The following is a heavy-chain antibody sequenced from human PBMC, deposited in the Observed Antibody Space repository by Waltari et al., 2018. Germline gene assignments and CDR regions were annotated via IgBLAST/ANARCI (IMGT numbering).Heavy chain of an antibody. D-gene: IGHD1-26*01. CDR2: IIPILGIA. CDR3: ATQWELLRGYDAFDI. CDR1: GGTFSSYT. J-gene: IGHJ3*02. Sequence: QVQLVQSGAEVKKPGSSVKVSCKASGGTFSSYTISWVRQAPGQGLEWMGRIIPILGIANYAQKFQGRGTITADKSTSTAYMELSSLRSEDTAVYYCATQWELLRGYDAFDIWGQGTMVTVSS. V-gene: IGHV1-69*02.